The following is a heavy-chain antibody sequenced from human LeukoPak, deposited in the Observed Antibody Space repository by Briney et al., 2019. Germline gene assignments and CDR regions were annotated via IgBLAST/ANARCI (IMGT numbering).Heavy chain of an antibody. Sequence: PSETLSLTCAVYGGSFSGYYWSWIRQPPGKGLEWMGEINHSGSTNYNPSLKSRVTISVDTSKNQFSLKLSSVTAADTAVYYCARTYGDEYYFDYWGQGTLVTVSS. CDR2: INHSGST. J-gene: IGHJ4*02. D-gene: IGHD4-17*01. CDR1: GGSFSGYY. CDR3: ARTYGDEYYFDY. V-gene: IGHV4-34*01.